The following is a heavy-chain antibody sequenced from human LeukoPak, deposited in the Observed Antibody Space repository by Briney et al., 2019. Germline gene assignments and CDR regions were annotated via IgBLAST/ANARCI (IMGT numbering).Heavy chain of an antibody. D-gene: IGHD5-18*01. CDR2: IVVGSGNT. CDR3: AAGYIGGAMVTNAFDI. J-gene: IGHJ3*02. Sequence: SVTVSCKSSGFSFTNSAVQWVRQARGQRLEWIGWIVVGSGNTIYVQKFQERVTISRDMSTSTAYMELSSLRSEDTAVYYCAAGYIGGAMVTNAFDIWGQGTMVTVSS. CDR1: GFSFTNSA. V-gene: IGHV1-58*01.